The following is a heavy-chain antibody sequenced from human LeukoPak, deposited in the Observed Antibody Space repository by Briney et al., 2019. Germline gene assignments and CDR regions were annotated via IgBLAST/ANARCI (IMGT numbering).Heavy chain of an antibody. D-gene: IGHD3-22*01. CDR2: IIPIFGTA. V-gene: IGHV1-69*05. CDR1: GGTFSSYA. CDR3: ASGRARNYYDSSGYYPPVDY. Sequence: SVKVSCKATGGTFSSYAISWVRQAPGQGLEWMGGIIPIFGTANYAQKFQGRVTITTDESTSTAYMELSSLRSEDTAVYYCASGRARNYYDSSGYYPPVDYWGQGTLVTVSS. J-gene: IGHJ4*02.